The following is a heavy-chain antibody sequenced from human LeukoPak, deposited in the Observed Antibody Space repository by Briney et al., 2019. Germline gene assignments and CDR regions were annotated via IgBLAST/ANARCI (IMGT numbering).Heavy chain of an antibody. Sequence: GGSLRLSCAASGFTFSSYEMNWVRQAPGKGLEWVSYISSSGSTINYADSVKGRFTISRDKAKNSLYLQMNSLRAADTAIYYCARAPLVATLAVNWFDPWGQGPLVTVSS. CDR3: ARAPLVATLAVNWFDP. J-gene: IGHJ5*02. D-gene: IGHD5-12*01. CDR1: GFTFSSYE. CDR2: ISSSGSTI. V-gene: IGHV3-48*03.